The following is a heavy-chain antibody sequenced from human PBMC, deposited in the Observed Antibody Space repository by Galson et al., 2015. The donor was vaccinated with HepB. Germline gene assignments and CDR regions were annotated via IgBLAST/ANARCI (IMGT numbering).Heavy chain of an antibody. J-gene: IGHJ6*02. CDR3: AHSSSVSYGMDV. Sequence: SVKVSCKASGYTFTSYAMHWVRQAPGQRLEWMGWINAGNGNTKYSQKFQGRVTITRDTSASTAYMELSSLRSEDTAVYYCAHSSSVSYGMDVWGQGTTVTVSS. V-gene: IGHV1-3*01. CDR2: INAGNGNT. D-gene: IGHD6-6*01. CDR1: GYTFTSYA.